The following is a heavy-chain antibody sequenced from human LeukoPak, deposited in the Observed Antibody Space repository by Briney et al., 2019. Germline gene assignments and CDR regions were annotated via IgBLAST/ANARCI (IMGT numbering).Heavy chain of an antibody. CDR3: ARESRGTGGTTAFDC. D-gene: IGHD1-1*01. V-gene: IGHV3-23*01. CDR1: GFTFSSYA. Sequence: PGGSLRLSCAASGFTFSSYAMSWVRQAPGKGLEWVSHIGRSGDKTYYADSVKGRFTISRDNSKNTVYLQMNSLRVEDTAVYYCARESRGTGGTTAFDCWGQGTLVPSPQ. J-gene: IGHJ4*02. CDR2: IGRSGDKT.